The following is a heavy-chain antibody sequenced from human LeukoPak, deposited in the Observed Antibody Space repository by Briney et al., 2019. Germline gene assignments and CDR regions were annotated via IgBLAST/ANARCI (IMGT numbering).Heavy chain of an antibody. CDR3: ARLNNPSGIVGAPIDY. CDR1: GFTFSSYG. D-gene: IGHD1-26*01. J-gene: IGHJ4*02. CDR2: IWYDGSNK. V-gene: IGHV3-33*01. Sequence: GGSLRLSCAASGFTFSSYGMHWVRQAPGKGLEWVAVIWYDGSNKYYADSVKGRFTISRDNAKNSLYLQMNSLRAEDTAVYYCARLNNPSGIVGAPIDYWGQGTLVTVSS.